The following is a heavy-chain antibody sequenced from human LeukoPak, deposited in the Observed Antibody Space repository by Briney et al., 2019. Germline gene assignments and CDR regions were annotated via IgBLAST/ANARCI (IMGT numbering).Heavy chain of an antibody. Sequence: GGSLRLSCAASGLTFSTSPMNWVRQAPGKGLEWVSTSGTTGDTYYADSVKGRFTISRDNSKNTLYLQMNSLRAEDTAVYYCAKGTRSGAILFYFDYWGQGTLVTVSS. CDR3: AKGTRSGAILFYFDY. D-gene: IGHD3-10*01. CDR1: GLTFSTSP. V-gene: IGHV3-23*01. J-gene: IGHJ4*02. CDR2: TSGTTGDT.